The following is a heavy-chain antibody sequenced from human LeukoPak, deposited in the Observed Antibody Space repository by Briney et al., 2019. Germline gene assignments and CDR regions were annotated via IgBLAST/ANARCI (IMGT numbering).Heavy chain of an antibody. CDR2: ISYDGSNK. D-gene: IGHD2-2*01. V-gene: IGHV3-30-3*01. CDR3: ARETSSTSCYLLAVCAFDI. CDR1: GFTFSSYA. Sequence: PGGSLRLSCAASGFTFSSYAMHWVRQAPGKGLEWVAVISYDGSNKYYADSVKGRFTISRDNSKNTLYPQMNSLRAEDTAVYYCARETSSTSCYLLAVCAFDIWGQGTMVTVSS. J-gene: IGHJ3*02.